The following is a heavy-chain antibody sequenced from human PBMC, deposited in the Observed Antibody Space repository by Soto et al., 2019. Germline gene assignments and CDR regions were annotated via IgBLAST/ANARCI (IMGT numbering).Heavy chain of an antibody. D-gene: IGHD3-10*01. CDR2: ISYDGSNK. J-gene: IGHJ6*02. CDR3: AKDSAYGSGPDYYYGMDV. Sequence: QVQLVESGGGVVQPGRSLRLSCAASGFTFSSYGMHWVRQAPGKGLEWVAVISYDGSNKYYADSVKGRFTISRDNSKNTLYLQMNSLRAEDTAVYYCAKDSAYGSGPDYYYGMDVWGQGTTVTVSS. V-gene: IGHV3-30*18. CDR1: GFTFSSYG.